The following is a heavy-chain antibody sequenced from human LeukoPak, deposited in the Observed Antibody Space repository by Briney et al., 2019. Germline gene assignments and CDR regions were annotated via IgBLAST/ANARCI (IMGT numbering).Heavy chain of an antibody. D-gene: IGHD3-22*01. CDR3: ARVSRVSGITMIVYAFDI. J-gene: IGHJ3*02. CDR2: ISSSSSYI. Sequence: PGGSLRLSCAASGFTFSSYSMNWVRQAPGKGLEWVSSISSSSSYIYYADSVKGRLTISRDNAKNSLYLQMNSLRAEDTAVYYCARVSRVSGITMIVYAFDIWGQGTMVTVSS. V-gene: IGHV3-21*01. CDR1: GFTFSSYS.